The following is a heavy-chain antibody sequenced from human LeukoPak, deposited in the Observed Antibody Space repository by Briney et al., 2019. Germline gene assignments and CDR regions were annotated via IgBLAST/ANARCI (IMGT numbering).Heavy chain of an antibody. CDR2: IKQDSSEK. J-gene: IGHJ4*02. Sequence: GGSLRLSCAASGFTFSNYWMSCVRQAPGKGLEWVANIKQDSSEKYYVDSVKGRFTISRDNAKNSLYLQLNTLRPEDTAVYYCVQGWRDNWGQGTLVTVSS. CDR3: VQGWRDN. D-gene: IGHD2-15*01. CDR1: GFTFSNYW. V-gene: IGHV3-7*01.